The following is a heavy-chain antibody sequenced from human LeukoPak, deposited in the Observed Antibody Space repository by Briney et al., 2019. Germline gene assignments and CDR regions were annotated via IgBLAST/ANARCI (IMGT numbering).Heavy chain of an antibody. J-gene: IGHJ6*02. CDR1: GGSISSYY. CDR3: ARGYCSSTSCPGGVDYYYGMDV. V-gene: IGHV4-59*01. CDR2: IYYSGST. D-gene: IGHD2-2*01. Sequence: SETLSLTCTVSGGSISSYYWSWIRQPPGKGLEWIGYIYYSGSTNYNPSLKSRVTTSVDTSKNQFSLKLSSVTAADTAVYYCARGYCSSTSCPGGVDYYYGMDVWGQGTTVTVSS.